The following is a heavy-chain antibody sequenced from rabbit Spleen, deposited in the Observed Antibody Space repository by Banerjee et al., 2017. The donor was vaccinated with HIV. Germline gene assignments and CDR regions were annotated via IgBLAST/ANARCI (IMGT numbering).Heavy chain of an antibody. CDR2: INAVTGKA. V-gene: IGHV1S45*01. D-gene: IGHD3-1*01. J-gene: IGHJ4*01. Sequence: QEQLVESGGGLVQPEGSLTLTCTASGFSFGDRDVMCWVRQAPGKGLEWIACINAVTGKAVYASWAKGRFTISKTSSTTVTLQMTSLTAADTATYFCARDRPGSDNFDLWGPGTLVTVS. CDR3: ARDRPGSDNFDL. CDR1: GFSFGDRDV.